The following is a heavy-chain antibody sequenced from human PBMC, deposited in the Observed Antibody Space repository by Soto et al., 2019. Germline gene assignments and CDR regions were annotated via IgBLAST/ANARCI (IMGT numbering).Heavy chain of an antibody. D-gene: IGHD2-15*01. Sequence: PSETLSLTCTVSGGSISSSSYYWGWIRQPPGKGLEWIGSIYYSGSTYYNPSLKSRVTISVDTSKNQFSLKLNSVTAADTAVYYCARARWYDAFDVWGQGTVVTVSS. CDR1: GGSISSSSYY. V-gene: IGHV4-39*02. CDR2: IYYSGST. CDR3: ARARWYDAFDV. J-gene: IGHJ3*01.